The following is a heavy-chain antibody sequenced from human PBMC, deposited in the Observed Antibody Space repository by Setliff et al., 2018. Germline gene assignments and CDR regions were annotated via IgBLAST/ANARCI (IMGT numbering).Heavy chain of an antibody. D-gene: IGHD3-10*01. CDR3: ARHLLVQGTYHFDY. CDR1: GASFSGNY. CDR2: MYYSGST. J-gene: IGHJ4*02. V-gene: IGHV4-34*01. Sequence: SETLSLTCAVYGASFSGNYWGWIRQSPGKGLEWIGSMYYSGSTYYNPSLKGRVTLSVDTTKNQFSLKLTSMTAADTAVYFCARHLLVQGTYHFDYWGQGSPVTVSS.